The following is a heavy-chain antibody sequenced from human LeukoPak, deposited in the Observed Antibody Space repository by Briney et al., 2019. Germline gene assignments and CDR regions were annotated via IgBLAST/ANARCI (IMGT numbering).Heavy chain of an antibody. J-gene: IGHJ2*01. V-gene: IGHV4-4*07. D-gene: IGHD2-2*01. CDR3: ARGQYHLLYWYFDL. CDR2: IYSSGST. Sequence: SETLSLTCTISGGSISSYYWSWIRQPAGKGLEWIGRIYSSGSTNYNPSLKSRVTMSVDTSKNQFSLKLSSVTAADTAVYYCARGQYHLLYWYFDLWGRGTLITVSS. CDR1: GGSISSYY.